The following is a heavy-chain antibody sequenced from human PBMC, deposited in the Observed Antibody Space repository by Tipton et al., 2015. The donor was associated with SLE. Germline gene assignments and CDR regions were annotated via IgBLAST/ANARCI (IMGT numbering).Heavy chain of an antibody. V-gene: IGHV4-39*07. CDR1: GISINSRNYY. J-gene: IGHJ4*02. Sequence: TLSLTCTVSGISINSRNYYWGWIRQPPGKGLEWIGSIFYSGSPYYNPSLKSRVTFSLDTSSNQFSLRLTSVAAADTAVYYCARHVDILATLFFDSWGQGTLVAVSS. CDR2: IFYSGSP. CDR3: ARHVDILATLFFDS. D-gene: IGHD5-12*01.